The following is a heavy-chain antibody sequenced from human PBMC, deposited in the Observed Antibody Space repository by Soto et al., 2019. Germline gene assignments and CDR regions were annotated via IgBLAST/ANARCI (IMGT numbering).Heavy chain of an antibody. CDR3: ARAPSENSYGYSDY. CDR2: ISYDGSNK. V-gene: IGHV3-30-3*01. J-gene: IGHJ4*02. D-gene: IGHD5-18*01. Sequence: GGSLRLSCAASGFTFSSYAMHWVRQAPGKGLEWVAVISYDGSNKYYADSVKGRFTISRDNSKNTLYLQMNSLRAEDTAVYYCARAPSENSYGYSDYWGQGTLVTVSS. CDR1: GFTFSSYA.